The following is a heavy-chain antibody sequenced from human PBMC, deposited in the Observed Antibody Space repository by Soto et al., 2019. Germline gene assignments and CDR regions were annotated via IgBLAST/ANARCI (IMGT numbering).Heavy chain of an antibody. CDR1: GGSISSSSYY. CDR3: ARLRGYCSGGSCYHFDC. CDR2: IYYSGTT. V-gene: IGHV4-39*01. D-gene: IGHD2-15*01. J-gene: IGHJ4*02. Sequence: SETLSLTCTVSGGSISSSSYYWGWIRQTPGKGLEWIGSIYYSGTTNYNPSLKSRVSMSVDTSKNQFSLRLSSVTAVDTAIYYCARLRGYCSGGSCYHFDCWGQGTLVTVSS.